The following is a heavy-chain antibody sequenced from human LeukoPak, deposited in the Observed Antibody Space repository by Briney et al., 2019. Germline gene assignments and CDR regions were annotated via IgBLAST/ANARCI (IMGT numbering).Heavy chain of an antibody. V-gene: IGHV4-59*01. D-gene: IGHD6-13*01. CDR2: IYYSGST. CDR3: AKYSSSWPPLGYYYYYMDV. CDR1: GGSISSYY. J-gene: IGHJ6*03. Sequence: KPSETLSLTCTVSGGSISSYYWSWIRQPPGKGLEWIGYIYYSGSTNYNPSLKSRVTISVDTSKNQFSLKLSSVTAADTAVYYCAKYSSSWPPLGYYYYYMDVWGKGTTVTVSS.